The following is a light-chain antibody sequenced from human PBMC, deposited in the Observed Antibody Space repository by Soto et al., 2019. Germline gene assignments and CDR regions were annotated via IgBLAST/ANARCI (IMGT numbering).Light chain of an antibody. J-gene: IGKJ2*01. CDR3: HQYNNGYT. Sequence: EIVMTQSPATLSVSPGERATFSCRASQSVSSNLAWYQQKPGQAPRLLIYGASTRATGIPARFSGSGSGTEFTLTISSLQSEDFAVYYCHQYNNGYTFGQGTKLEIK. CDR1: QSVSSN. V-gene: IGKV3-15*01. CDR2: GAS.